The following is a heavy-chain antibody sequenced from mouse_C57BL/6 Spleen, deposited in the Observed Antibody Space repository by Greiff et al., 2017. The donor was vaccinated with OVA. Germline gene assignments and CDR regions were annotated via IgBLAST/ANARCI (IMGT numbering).Heavy chain of an antibody. CDR2: INSDGGST. J-gene: IGHJ1*03. CDR3: ARRRYGSPFWYFDV. V-gene: IGHV5-2*03. D-gene: IGHD1-1*01. Sequence: DVMLVESGGGLVQPGESLKLSCESNEYAFPSHDMSWVRTTPEKRLEFVAAINSDGGSTYYPDTMERRFIISRDNTKKTLYLQMSSLRSEDTALYYCARRRYGSPFWYFDVWGTGTTVTVSS. CDR1: EYAFPSHD.